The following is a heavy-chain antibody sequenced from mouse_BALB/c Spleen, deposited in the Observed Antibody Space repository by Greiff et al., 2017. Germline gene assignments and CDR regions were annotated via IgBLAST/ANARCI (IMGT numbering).Heavy chain of an antibody. CDR3: ARPQYGNYGGFAY. Sequence: FQLQQSGPELVKPGASVKVSCKASGYAFTSYNMYWVKQSHGKSLEWIGYIDPYNGGTSYNQKFKGKATLTVDKSSSTAYMHLNSLTSEDSAVYYCARPQYGNYGGFAYWGQGTLVTVSA. D-gene: IGHD2-10*02. V-gene: IGHV1S135*01. CDR1: GYAFTSYN. J-gene: IGHJ3*01. CDR2: IDPYNGGT.